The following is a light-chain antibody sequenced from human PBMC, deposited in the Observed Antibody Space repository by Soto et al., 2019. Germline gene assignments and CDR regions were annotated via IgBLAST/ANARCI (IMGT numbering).Light chain of an antibody. V-gene: IGLV1-47*01. Sequence: QSVLTQPPSVSGTPGQRVTISCSGGISNIGTNYVHWFQQLPGTAPKVLSNRDNQRPSGVPDRFSGSKSGTSASLAISGLPSEDEAEYYCAAWDDTVRSYVVGTGTKVTVL. CDR1: ISNIGTNY. CDR3: AAWDDTVRSYV. CDR2: RDN. J-gene: IGLJ1*01.